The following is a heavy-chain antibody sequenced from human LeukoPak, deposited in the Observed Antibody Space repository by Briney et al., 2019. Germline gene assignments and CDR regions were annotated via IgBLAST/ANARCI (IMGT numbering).Heavy chain of an antibody. CDR1: GGSINSYY. Sequence: SETLSLTCTVSGGSINSYYWTWIRQPPGKGLEWIGYVHYSGTTSHNPSLKSRVSISVDTSKNQFSLKVSSVTAADTAVYYCARLKGEASVTERFDYWGQGTLVTVSS. V-gene: IGHV4-59*08. D-gene: IGHD3-16*01. CDR2: VHYSGTT. CDR3: ARLKGEASVTERFDY. J-gene: IGHJ4*02.